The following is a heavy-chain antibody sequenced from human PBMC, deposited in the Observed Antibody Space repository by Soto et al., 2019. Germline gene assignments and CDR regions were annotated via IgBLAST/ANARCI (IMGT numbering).Heavy chain of an antibody. D-gene: IGHD1-20*01. V-gene: IGHV3-23*01. Sequence: LXLSCAASSVTFRGDAMSWVRQAPGKGLEWVSSISGSGEMTHYADSVKGRFTISRDNAKNTLYLQMESLRAEDTALYYCARSEMTYNWNDWGQGALVTVSS. CDR1: SVTFRGDA. CDR2: ISGSGEMT. CDR3: ARSEMTYNWND. J-gene: IGHJ4*02.